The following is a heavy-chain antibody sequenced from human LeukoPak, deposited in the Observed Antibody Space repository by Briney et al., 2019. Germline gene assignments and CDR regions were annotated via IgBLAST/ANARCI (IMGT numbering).Heavy chain of an antibody. V-gene: IGHV4-59*08. J-gene: IGHJ5*02. Sequence: SETLSLTCTVSGGSIISYYWTWIRQPPGKGLEWIGYNYYSGSTNYNSSLKSRVTISVDTSKNQFSLKLSSVTAADTAVYYCARGLPVGFGELSFLDLWGQGTLVTVSS. CDR1: GGSIISYY. D-gene: IGHD3-10*01. CDR2: NYYSGST. CDR3: ARGLPVGFGELSFLDL.